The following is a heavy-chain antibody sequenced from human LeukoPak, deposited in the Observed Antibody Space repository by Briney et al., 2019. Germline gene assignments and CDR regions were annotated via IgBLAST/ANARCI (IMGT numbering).Heavy chain of an antibody. CDR2: ISSSSTYI. J-gene: IGHJ4*02. D-gene: IGHD3-9*01. CDR1: GFTFSSYN. Sequence: GGSLRPSCAASGFTFSSYNMNWVRQAPGRGLEWVSIISSSSTYIYYADSVKGRFTISRDNAKNSLYLQMNSLRAEDTAVYYCARDRNFDWLGDYWGQGTLVTVSS. CDR3: ARDRNFDWLGDY. V-gene: IGHV3-21*01.